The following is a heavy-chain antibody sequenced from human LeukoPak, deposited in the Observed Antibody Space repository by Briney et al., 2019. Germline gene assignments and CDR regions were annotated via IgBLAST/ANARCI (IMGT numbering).Heavy chain of an antibody. D-gene: IGHD6-19*01. J-gene: IGHJ4*02. V-gene: IGHV3-53*01. CDR2: IYSGGST. CDR3: AREVKAVPGDESFDY. Sequence: GGSLRLSCAASGFTVSSNYMSWVRQAPGKGLEWVSVIYSGGSTYYADSVKGRFTISRDNSKNTLYLQMNSLRAEDTAVYYCAREVKAVPGDESFDYWGQGTLVTVSS. CDR1: GFTVSSNY.